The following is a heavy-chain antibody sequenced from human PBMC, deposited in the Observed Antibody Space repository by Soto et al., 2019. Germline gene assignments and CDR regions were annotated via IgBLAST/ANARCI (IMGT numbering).Heavy chain of an antibody. J-gene: IGHJ6*03. CDR1: GFTFSDYY. Sequence: QVQLVESGGGLVKPGGSLRLSCAASGFTFSDYYMSWIRQAPGKGLEWVSYISSSGSTIYYADSVKGRFTISRDNAKNALYLQMNSLRAEDTVVYYCASPGYCTNGVCYPVSYMDVWGKGPTVTVSS. CDR3: ASPGYCTNGVCYPVSYMDV. CDR2: ISSSGSTI. V-gene: IGHV3-11*01. D-gene: IGHD2-8*01.